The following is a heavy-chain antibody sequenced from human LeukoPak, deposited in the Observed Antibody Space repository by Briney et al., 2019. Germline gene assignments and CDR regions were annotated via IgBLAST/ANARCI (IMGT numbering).Heavy chain of an antibody. CDR3: VSLVSPTPGNGNKFFAK. CDR2: IKQDETEK. J-gene: IGHJ6*04. CDR1: GFTFRSYA. D-gene: IGHD1-14*01. Sequence: GGSLRLSCAASGFTFRSYAMSWVRQAPGKGLEWVANIKQDETEKFYLGSVKGRFTISRDNPKNSLYLQMNSLRVEDTALYYCVSLVSPTPGNGNKFFAKWGKETLVPAPS. V-gene: IGHV3-7*03.